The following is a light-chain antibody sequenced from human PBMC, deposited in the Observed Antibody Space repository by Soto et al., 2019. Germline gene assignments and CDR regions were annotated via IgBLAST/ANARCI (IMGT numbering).Light chain of an antibody. CDR2: RNN. V-gene: IGLV1-47*01. Sequence: QSVLTQPPSASGTPGPRVTISFSGSSSNIGSNYVYWYQQLPGTAPKLLIYRNNQRPSGIPDRFSGSKSVTSASLAISGLRSEDGADYCCAAWDDSLSGHWVFGGGTKLTVL. CDR3: AAWDDSLSGHWV. J-gene: IGLJ3*02. CDR1: SSNIGSNY.